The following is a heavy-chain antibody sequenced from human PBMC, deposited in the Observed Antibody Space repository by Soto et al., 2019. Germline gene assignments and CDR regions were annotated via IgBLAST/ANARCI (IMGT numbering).Heavy chain of an antibody. D-gene: IGHD6-13*01. CDR1: GASISSFN. J-gene: IGHJ2*01. CDR2: LNIAGTI. CDR3: ARDRGEYTSSWFWYFSH. V-gene: IGHV4-4*07. Sequence: SETLSLTCAVSGASISSFNWNWVRQPAGKGPEWVGRLNIAGTINYNPSLKSRITMSMDTSKNQISLHLRSVTAADTAIYYCARDRGEYTSSWFWYFSHWGHGTLVTVSS.